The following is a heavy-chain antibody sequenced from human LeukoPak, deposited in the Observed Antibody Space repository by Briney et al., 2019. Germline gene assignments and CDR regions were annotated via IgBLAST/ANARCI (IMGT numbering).Heavy chain of an antibody. CDR1: GFTFSSYN. CDR2: ISGSGGST. Sequence: PGGSLRLSCAASGFTFSSYNMNWVRQAPGKGLEWVSAISGSGGSTYYADSVKGRFTISRDNSKNTLYLQMNSLRAEDTAVYYCAKVPPSRWLLYYFDYWGRGTLVTVSS. CDR3: AKVPPSRWLLYYFDY. V-gene: IGHV3-23*01. J-gene: IGHJ4*02. D-gene: IGHD5-24*01.